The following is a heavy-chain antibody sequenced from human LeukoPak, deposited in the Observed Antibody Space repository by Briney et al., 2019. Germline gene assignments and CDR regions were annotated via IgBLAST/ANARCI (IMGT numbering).Heavy chain of an antibody. CDR1: GSTFSSYR. D-gene: IGHD3-10*01. V-gene: IGHV3-21*01. CDR2: ISSSTSYI. J-gene: IGHJ4*02. Sequence: SPRISCAATGSTFSSYRMNWVRQAPGKRLEWVSSISSSTSYIYYADSVKGRFTISRDNAKNSLYLQMNSLRAEDTAVYYCARAFTYGSGSYYIGDWGQGTLVTVSS. CDR3: ARAFTYGSGSYYIGD.